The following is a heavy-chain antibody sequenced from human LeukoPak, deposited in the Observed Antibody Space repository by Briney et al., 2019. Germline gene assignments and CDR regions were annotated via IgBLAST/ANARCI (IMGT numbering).Heavy chain of an antibody. CDR1: GFTFSNYE. CDR2: IKQDGSEK. D-gene: IGHD6-13*01. J-gene: IGHJ6*02. V-gene: IGHV3-7*01. CDR3: AKDRAAAGTGRDYYYYYGMDV. Sequence: PGGSLRLSCAASGFTFSNYEMNWVRQAPGKGREWVANIKQDGSEKYYVDSVKGRFTISRDNAKNSLYLQMNSLRAEDTAVYYCAKDRAAAGTGRDYYYYYGMDVWGQGTTVTVSS.